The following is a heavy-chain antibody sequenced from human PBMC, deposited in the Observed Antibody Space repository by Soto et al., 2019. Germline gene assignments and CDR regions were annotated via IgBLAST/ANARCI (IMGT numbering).Heavy chain of an antibody. Sequence: SETLSLTCAVYGGSFSGYYWSWIRQPPGKGLEWIGEINHSGSTNYNPSLKSRVTISVDTSKNQFSLKLSSVTAADTAVYYCAGGRPVVPAAMGEFDYWGQGTLVTVSS. D-gene: IGHD2-2*01. J-gene: IGHJ4*02. CDR1: GGSFSGYY. V-gene: IGHV4-34*01. CDR2: INHSGST. CDR3: AGGRPVVPAAMGEFDY.